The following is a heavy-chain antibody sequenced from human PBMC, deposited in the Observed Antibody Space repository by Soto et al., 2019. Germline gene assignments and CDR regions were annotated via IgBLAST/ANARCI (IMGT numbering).Heavy chain of an antibody. D-gene: IGHD3-10*01. CDR2: IWYDGSNK. Sequence: GGSLRLSCAASGFTFSSYGMHWVRQAPGKGLEWVAVIWYDGSNKYYADSVKGRFTISRDNSKNTLYLQMNSLRAEDTAVYYCARDQRWFGELSSGMDVWGQGTTVTVSS. V-gene: IGHV3-33*01. CDR1: GFTFSSYG. J-gene: IGHJ6*02. CDR3: ARDQRWFGELSSGMDV.